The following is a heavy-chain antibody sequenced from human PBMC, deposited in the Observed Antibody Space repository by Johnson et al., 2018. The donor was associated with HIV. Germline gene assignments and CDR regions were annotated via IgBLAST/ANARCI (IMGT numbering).Heavy chain of an antibody. CDR1: GFTFSSYA. J-gene: IGHJ3*02. V-gene: IGHV3-23*04. CDR3: ARSEEWRGEGVYQI. CDR2: ISGSGGST. Sequence: VQLVESGGGVVQPGRSLRLSCAASGFTFSSYAMHWVRQAPGKGLAWVSAISGSGGSTYYADSVKGRFTISRDNSKNSLYLQMNSLRAEDTAVYYCARSEEWRGEGVYQIWGQGTMVTVSS. D-gene: IGHD6-13*01.